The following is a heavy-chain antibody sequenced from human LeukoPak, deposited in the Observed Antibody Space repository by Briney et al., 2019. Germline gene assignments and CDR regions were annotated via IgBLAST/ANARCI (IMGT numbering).Heavy chain of an antibody. D-gene: IGHD5-18*01. V-gene: IGHV3-33*01. J-gene: IGHJ6*02. Sequence: GGSLRLSCAASGFTFSSYGMHWVRQAPGKGLEWVAVIWYDGSNKYYADSVKGRFTISRDNSKNTLYLQMNSLGAEDTAVYYCARDENGYSYGLYGMDVWGQGTTVTVSS. CDR1: GFTFSSYG. CDR2: IWYDGSNK. CDR3: ARDENGYSYGLYGMDV.